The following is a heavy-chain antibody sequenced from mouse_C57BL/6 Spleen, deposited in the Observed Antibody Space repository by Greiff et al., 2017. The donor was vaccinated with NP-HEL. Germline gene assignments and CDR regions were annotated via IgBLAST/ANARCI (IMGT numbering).Heavy chain of an antibody. D-gene: IGHD2-4*01. CDR3: THDYFYAMDD. J-gene: IGHJ4*01. V-gene: IGHV1-15*01. CDR2: IDPETGGT. Sequence: QVQLQQSGAELVRPGASVTLSCKASGYTFTDYEMHWVKQTPVHGLEWIGAIDPETGGTAYNQKFKGKAILTADKSSSTAYMELRSLTSEDSAVYYCTHDYFYAMDDWGQGTSVTVSS. CDR1: GYTFTDYE.